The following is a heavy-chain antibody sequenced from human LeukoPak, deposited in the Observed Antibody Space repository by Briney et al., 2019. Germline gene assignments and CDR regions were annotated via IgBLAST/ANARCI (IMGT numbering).Heavy chain of an antibody. CDR2: IRGDGNAQ. V-gene: IGHV3-7*03. Sequence: QPGGSLRLSCAASGFTFRNYWMTWVRQAPGKGLEWVANIRGDGNAQYYVDSVKGRFTVSRDNAKNSLYLQMNSLRAEDTALYFCAKDKSPYNWNAFDIWGRGTMVTVSS. D-gene: IGHD1-20*01. CDR3: AKDKSPYNWNAFDI. CDR1: GFTFRNYW. J-gene: IGHJ3*02.